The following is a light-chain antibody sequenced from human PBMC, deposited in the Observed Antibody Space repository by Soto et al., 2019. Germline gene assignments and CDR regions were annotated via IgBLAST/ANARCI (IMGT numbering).Light chain of an antibody. Sequence: DIQLTQSPSFLSACVGDRVTITCRASQGIRSYLAWYQQKPGKAPKLLIYITSTLQSGVPSRFSGSGSGTDFTLTISSLQPEDFATYYCQQADSFPITFGQGTRLENK. J-gene: IGKJ5*01. CDR3: QQADSFPIT. V-gene: IGKV1-9*01. CDR2: ITS. CDR1: QGIRSY.